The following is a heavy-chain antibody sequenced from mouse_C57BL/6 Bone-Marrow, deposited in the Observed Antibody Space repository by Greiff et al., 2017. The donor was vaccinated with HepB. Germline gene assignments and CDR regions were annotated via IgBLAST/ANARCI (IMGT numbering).Heavy chain of an antibody. D-gene: IGHD2-3*01. CDR1: GFNIKDDY. CDR2: MDPENGDT. Sequence: VQLQHSGAELVRPGASVKLSCTASGFNIKDDYMHWVKQRPEQGLEWIGWMDPENGDTEYASKFQGKATITADTSSNTAYLQLSSLTSEDTAVSYCTTLGLLRFDYWGQGTTLTVSS. V-gene: IGHV14-4*01. CDR3: TTLGLLRFDY. J-gene: IGHJ2*01.